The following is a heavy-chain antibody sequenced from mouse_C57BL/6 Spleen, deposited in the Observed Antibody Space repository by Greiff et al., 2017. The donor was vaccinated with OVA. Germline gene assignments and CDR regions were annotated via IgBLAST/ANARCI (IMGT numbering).Heavy chain of an antibody. CDR1: GFSFNTYA. CDR3: VRQGGNWEDFDY. CDR2: IRSKSNNYAT. J-gene: IGHJ2*01. Sequence: EVQRVGSGGGLVQPKGSLKLSCAASGFSFNTYAMNWVRQAPGKGLEWVARIRSKSNNYATYYADSVKDRFTISRDDSESMLYLQMNNLKTEDTAMYYCVRQGGNWEDFDYWGQGTTLTVSS. D-gene: IGHD4-1*01. V-gene: IGHV10-1*01.